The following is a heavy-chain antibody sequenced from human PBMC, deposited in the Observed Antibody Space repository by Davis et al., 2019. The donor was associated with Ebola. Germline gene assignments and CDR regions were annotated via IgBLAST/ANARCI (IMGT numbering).Heavy chain of an antibody. J-gene: IGHJ4*02. Sequence: GESLKISCAASGFTFNYYAMSWVRQAPGKGLEWVSYISSSSSTIYYADSVKGRFTISRDNAKNSLYLQMNSLRDEDTAVYYCAYQGVICYWGQGTLVTVSS. V-gene: IGHV3-48*02. CDR3: AYQGVICY. CDR1: GFTFNYYA. CDR2: ISSSSSTI. D-gene: IGHD3-16*02.